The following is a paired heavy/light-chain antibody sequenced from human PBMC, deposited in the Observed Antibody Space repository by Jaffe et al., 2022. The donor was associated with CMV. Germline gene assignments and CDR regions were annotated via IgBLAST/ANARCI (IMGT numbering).Light chain of an antibody. CDR1: QNLVHSDGNTY. CDR3: MQGTHWSPLT. J-gene: IGKJ4*01. CDR2: KVS. Sequence: DVVMTQSPLSLSVTLGQPASISCRSSQNLVHSDGNTYLNWFQQRPGQSPRRLIYKVSNRDSGVPDRFSGSGSATDFTLKISRVEAEDVGVYYCMQGTHWSPLTFGGGTKVEIK. V-gene: IGKV2-30*02.
Heavy chain of an antibody. CDR1: GNTFNNYY. Sequence: QVQLVQSGAEVKKPGASVKVSCKASGNTFNNYYIHWVRQAPGQGLEWMGIINPTAGRASYAQKFQGRVTMTRDTSTSTVYMELGSLRSEDTAVYYCATLDPDMINYGNKKKIWAGVSGCWGQGTLVTVSS. V-gene: IGHV1-46*02. D-gene: IGHD5-18*01. CDR3: ATLDPDMINYGNKKKIWAGVSGC. CDR2: INPTAGRA. J-gene: IGHJ4*02.